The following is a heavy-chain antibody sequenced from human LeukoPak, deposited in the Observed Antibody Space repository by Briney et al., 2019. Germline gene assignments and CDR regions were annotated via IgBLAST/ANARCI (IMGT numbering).Heavy chain of an antibody. CDR1: DFTVGSNY. D-gene: IGHD2-8*01. CDR3: ARDGDDTTNW. CDR2: VYSGGKT. J-gene: IGHJ4*02. Sequence: PGGSLRLSCAASDFTVGSNYMTWVRQAPGKGLEWVSVVYSGGKTFYADSVKGRFTISRGDSKNTLYLQMNSLRAEDTAIYYCARDGDDTTNWWGQGTLVTVSS. V-gene: IGHV3-53*01.